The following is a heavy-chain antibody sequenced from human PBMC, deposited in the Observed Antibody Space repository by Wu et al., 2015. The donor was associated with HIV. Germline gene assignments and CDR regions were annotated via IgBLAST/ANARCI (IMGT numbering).Heavy chain of an antibody. CDR2: IIPMFGTA. D-gene: IGHD3-10*01. CDR3: ARDWSMVRGVTYYYYGMDV. V-gene: IGHV1-69*15. J-gene: IGHJ6*02. CDR1: GGTFSSYA. Sequence: QVQLVQSGAEVKKPGSSVKVSCKASGGTFSSYAISWVRQAPGQGLEWMGRIIPMFGTANYAQKFQGRVTITADESTSTAYMELSSLRSDDTAVYYCARDWSMVRGVTYYYYGMDVWGQGTTVTVSS.